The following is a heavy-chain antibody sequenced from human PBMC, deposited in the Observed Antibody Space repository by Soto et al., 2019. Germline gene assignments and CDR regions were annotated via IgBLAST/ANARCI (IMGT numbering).Heavy chain of an antibody. CDR2: ISSSSSTI. Sequence: GGSLRLSCAASGFTFSSYSMNWVRQAPGEGLEWVSYISSSSSTIYYADSVKGRFTISRDNAKNSLYLQMNSLRDEDTAVYYCARESRFLEWLSLNWLDPWGQGTLVTVSS. CDR1: GFTFSSYS. J-gene: IGHJ5*02. V-gene: IGHV3-48*02. D-gene: IGHD3-3*01. CDR3: ARESRFLEWLSLNWLDP.